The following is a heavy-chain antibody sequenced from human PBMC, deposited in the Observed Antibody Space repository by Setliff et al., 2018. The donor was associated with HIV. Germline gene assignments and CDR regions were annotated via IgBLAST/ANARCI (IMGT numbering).Heavy chain of an antibody. CDR2: INNDGRKT. D-gene: IGHD5-12*01. CDR3: ARVASGYDYGWLDP. V-gene: IGHV3-74*03. Sequence: GGSLRLSCAASGFTFSSYAMGWVRQAPGKGLEWVSHINNDGRKTTYADSVKGRFTVSRDNAKNTLYLQMNSLRAEDTAVYYCARVASGYDYGWLDPWGQGTLVTVSS. CDR1: GFTFSSYA. J-gene: IGHJ5*02.